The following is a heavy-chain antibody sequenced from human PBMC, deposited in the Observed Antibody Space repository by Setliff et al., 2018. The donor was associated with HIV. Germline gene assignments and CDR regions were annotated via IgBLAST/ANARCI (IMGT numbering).Heavy chain of an antibody. V-gene: IGHV3-33*06. CDR1: GFTFSNYG. J-gene: IGHJ4*02. D-gene: IGHD4-17*01. Sequence: PGGSLRLSCAAFGFTFSNYGIHWVRQAPGKGLEWVALISYDGSNKYYADSVKGRFTISRDNSKNTLYLQMNSLRAEDTAVYYCAKFFGGYGDYMGFDYWGQGTLVTVSS. CDR2: ISYDGSNK. CDR3: AKFFGGYGDYMGFDY.